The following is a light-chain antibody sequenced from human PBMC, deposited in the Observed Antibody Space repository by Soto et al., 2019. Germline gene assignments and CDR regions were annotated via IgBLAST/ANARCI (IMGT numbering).Light chain of an antibody. CDR2: GAS. CDR3: QQYGSSPPVYT. Sequence: EIVLTQSPGTLSLSPGERATLSCRASQSVSSSYLAWYQQKPGQAPRLLIYGASSRATGIPDRFSGSGSGTDLTLTISRLEPEGFAVSYCQQYGSSPPVYTFGQGTKLEIK. J-gene: IGKJ2*01. V-gene: IGKV3-20*01. CDR1: QSVSSSY.